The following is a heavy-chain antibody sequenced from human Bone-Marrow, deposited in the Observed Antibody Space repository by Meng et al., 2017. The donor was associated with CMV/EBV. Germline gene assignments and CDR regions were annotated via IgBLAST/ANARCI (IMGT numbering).Heavy chain of an antibody. CDR1: GYTFNSYG. Sequence: ASVKVSCKASGYTFNSYGFSWVRQAPGQGLEWMGWISAYNGNTNYAQKLQGRVTMTTDKSTSTAYMELRSLTSDDTAVYYCAGFGLNSKYYGMDVWGQGTPVTVSS. V-gene: IGHV1-18*01. D-gene: IGHD3-16*01. CDR3: AGFGLNSKYYGMDV. CDR2: ISAYNGNT. J-gene: IGHJ6*02.